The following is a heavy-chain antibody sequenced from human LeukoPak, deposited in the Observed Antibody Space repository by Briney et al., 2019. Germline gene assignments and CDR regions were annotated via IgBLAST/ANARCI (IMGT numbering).Heavy chain of an antibody. CDR2: IYYSGST. CDR3: ARENRVYRYFDY. Sequence: PSQTLSLTCTVSGGSISSGGYYWSWIRQHPGKGLEWIGYIYYSGSTYYNPSLKSRVTISVDTSKNQFSLKLSSVTAADTAVYYCARENRVYRYFDYWGQGTLVTVSS. V-gene: IGHV4-31*03. J-gene: IGHJ4*02. D-gene: IGHD1-26*01. CDR1: GGSISSGGYY.